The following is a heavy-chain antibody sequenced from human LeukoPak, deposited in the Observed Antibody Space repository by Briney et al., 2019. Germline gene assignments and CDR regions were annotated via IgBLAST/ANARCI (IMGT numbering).Heavy chain of an antibody. CDR1: GYSFTDYY. V-gene: IGHV1-2*02. Sequence: ASVKVSCKTSGYSFTDYYIHWVRQAPGQGLEWMGWINTKSGRTSSARKFQGRVTMTRDPSITTVYMDMAWLTPDAPAIYFCASADFIDAGPYLIGPWGQGTLVTVSS. J-gene: IGHJ5*02. D-gene: IGHD3-3*01. CDR3: ASADFIDAGPYLIGP. CDR2: INTKSGRT.